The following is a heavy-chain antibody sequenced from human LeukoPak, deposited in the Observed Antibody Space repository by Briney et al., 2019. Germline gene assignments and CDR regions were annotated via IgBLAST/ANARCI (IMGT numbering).Heavy chain of an antibody. CDR2: IYTSGST. CDR1: GCSISSYY. V-gene: IGHV4-4*07. Sequence: ETLSLTCTVSGCSISSYYWSWIRQPAGKGLEWIGRIYTSGSTNYNPSLKSRVTTSVDTSKNQFSLKLSSVTAADTAVYYCARDRYYDSSGYYYYDAFDIWGQGTMVTVSS. D-gene: IGHD3-22*01. CDR3: ARDRYYDSSGYYYYDAFDI. J-gene: IGHJ3*02.